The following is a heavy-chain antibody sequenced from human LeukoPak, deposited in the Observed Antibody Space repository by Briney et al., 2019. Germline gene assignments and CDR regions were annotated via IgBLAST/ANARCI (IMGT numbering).Heavy chain of an antibody. CDR3: AREFPTGDYPSDAFDI. D-gene: IGHD4-17*01. V-gene: IGHV4-30-4*01. CDR1: GGSISSYY. Sequence: SETLSLTCTVSGGSISSYYWSWIRQPPGKGLEWIGYIYYSGSTYYNPSLKSRVTISVDTSKNQFSLKLSSVTAADTAVYYCAREFPTGDYPSDAFDIWGQGTMVTVSS. J-gene: IGHJ3*02. CDR2: IYYSGST.